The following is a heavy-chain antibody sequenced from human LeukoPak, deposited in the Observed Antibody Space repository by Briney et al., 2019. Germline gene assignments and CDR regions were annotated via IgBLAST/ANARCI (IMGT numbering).Heavy chain of an antibody. V-gene: IGHV3-7*01. CDR2: IKQDGNDK. Sequence: GGSLRLSCAASGLPLSRYWVRWAPRAPAGAGVWVVNIKQDGNDKHHVHSVKGRFTISRDNAKKSLYLQMNSLRAEDTGVYYCERVYGGSGRGWGQGTLVTVSS. CDR3: ERVYGGSGRG. J-gene: IGHJ4*02. D-gene: IGHD6-19*01. CDR1: GLPLSRYW.